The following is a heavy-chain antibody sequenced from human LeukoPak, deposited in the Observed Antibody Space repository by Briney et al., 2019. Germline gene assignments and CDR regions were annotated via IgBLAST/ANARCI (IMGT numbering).Heavy chain of an antibody. J-gene: IGHJ3*02. V-gene: IGHV1-18*01. CDR3: ARVPHNYYDSSGYYLYHAFDI. CDR2: ISAYNGNA. D-gene: IGHD3-22*01. Sequence: ASVTVSCKASGYTFANYGITWVRQAPGQGLEWMGWISAYNGNANYAQNLQGRVTMTTDTSTSAAYMELRGLRSDDTAVYYCARVPHNYYDSSGYYLYHAFDIWGQGTMVTVSS. CDR1: GYTFANYG.